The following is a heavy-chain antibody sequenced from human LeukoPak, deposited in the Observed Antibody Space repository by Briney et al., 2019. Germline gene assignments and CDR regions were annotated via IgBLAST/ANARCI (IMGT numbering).Heavy chain of an antibody. J-gene: IGHJ4*02. CDR2: IAYDGSRA. CDR3: TRYNNGHFDY. Sequence: GGSLRLSCAGSGFTFGGYGMHWFRQTPGKGLEWVAVIAYDGSRAFYADSVKGRFTISRDNSKNTMSVQMDDLRAEDTAVYYCTRYNNGHFDYWGQGTLVTVSS. V-gene: IGHV3-33*01. D-gene: IGHD1-14*01. CDR1: GFTFGGYG.